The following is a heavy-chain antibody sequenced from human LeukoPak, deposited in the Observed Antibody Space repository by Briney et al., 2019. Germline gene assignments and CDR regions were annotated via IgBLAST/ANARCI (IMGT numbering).Heavy chain of an antibody. D-gene: IGHD4/OR15-4a*01. Sequence: GGSLRLSCAASGFTFSSYSMNWVRQAPGKGLEWVSSISSSSSYIYYADSVKGRFTISRDNAKNSLYPQMNSLRAEDTAVYYCARGPNPAHFDYWGQGTLVTVSS. CDR1: GFTFSSYS. CDR2: ISSSSSYI. CDR3: ARGPNPAHFDY. J-gene: IGHJ4*02. V-gene: IGHV3-21*01.